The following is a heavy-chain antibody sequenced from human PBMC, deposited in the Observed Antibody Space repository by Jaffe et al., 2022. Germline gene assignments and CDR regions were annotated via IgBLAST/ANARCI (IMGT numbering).Heavy chain of an antibody. J-gene: IGHJ6*03. Sequence: QVQLVQSGAEVKKPGASVKVSCKASGFTFTSYYMHWVRQAPGQGLEWMGTINPSGATTNYAQRFQGRVTMTRDTSTSTVYMELSSLRSEDTAVYFCARDNRGTIPYYPYYMDVWGKGTTVTVSS. CDR3: ARDNRGTIPYYPYYMDV. CDR1: GFTFTSYY. V-gene: IGHV1-46*01. D-gene: IGHD2-2*01. CDR2: INPSGATT.